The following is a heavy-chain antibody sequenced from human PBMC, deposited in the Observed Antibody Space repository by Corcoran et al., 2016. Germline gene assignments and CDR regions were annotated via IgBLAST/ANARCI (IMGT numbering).Heavy chain of an antibody. CDR1: GFTFSSYS. V-gene: IGHV3-21*01. Sequence: EVQLVESGGGLVKPGGSLRLSCAASGFTFSSYSMNWVRQAPGKGLEWVSSISSSSSYIYYADSVKGRFTISRDNAKNSLYMQMNSLRAEDTAVDYCARGGNDAFDIWGQGTMVTVSS. CDR2: ISSSSSYI. J-gene: IGHJ3*02. CDR3: ARGGNDAFDI. D-gene: IGHD3-16*01.